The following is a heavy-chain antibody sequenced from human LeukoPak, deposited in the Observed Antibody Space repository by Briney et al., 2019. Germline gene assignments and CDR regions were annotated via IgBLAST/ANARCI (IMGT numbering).Heavy chain of an antibody. J-gene: IGHJ5*02. D-gene: IGHD1-26*01. V-gene: IGHV1-8*01. CDR3: ARAPTKNRNYSGSYSVSWWFDP. CDR1: GYTFTSYD. Sequence: GASVKVSCKASGYTFTSYDINWVRQATGQGLEWMGWMNPDSGNTGYAQKFQGRLTITRNTSIRTAYMELSSLRSEDTAVYYCARAPTKNRNYSGSYSVSWWFDPWGQGTLVTVSS. CDR2: MNPDSGNT.